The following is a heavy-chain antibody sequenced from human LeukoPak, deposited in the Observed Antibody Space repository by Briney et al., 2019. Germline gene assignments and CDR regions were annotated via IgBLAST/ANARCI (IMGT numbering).Heavy chain of an antibody. CDR1: GGSISSGGYY. CDR2: IYYSGST. Sequence: SQTLSLTCTVSGGSISSGGYYWSWIRQHPGKGLEWIGYIYYSGSTYYNPSLKSRVTMSVDTSKNQFSLKLSSVTAADTAVYYCARWVPNCSSTSCESGYFDYWGQGTLVTVSS. CDR3: ARWVPNCSSTSCESGYFDY. J-gene: IGHJ4*02. V-gene: IGHV4-31*03. D-gene: IGHD2-2*01.